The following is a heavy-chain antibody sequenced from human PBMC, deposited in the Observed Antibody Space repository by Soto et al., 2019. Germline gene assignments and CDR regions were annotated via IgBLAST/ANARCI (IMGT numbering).Heavy chain of an antibody. Sequence: GGSLRLSCAASGFTFSRYEMNWVRQAPGKGLEWVSYISSSGSTIYYADSVKGRFTISRDNAKNSLYLQMNSLRAEDTAVYYCARDASSSRPFDIWGQGTMVTVSS. D-gene: IGHD6-6*01. CDR3: ARDASSSRPFDI. V-gene: IGHV3-48*03. J-gene: IGHJ3*02. CDR1: GFTFSRYE. CDR2: ISSSGSTI.